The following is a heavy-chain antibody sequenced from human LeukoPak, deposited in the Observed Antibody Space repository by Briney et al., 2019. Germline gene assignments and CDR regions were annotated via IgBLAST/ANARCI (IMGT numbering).Heavy chain of an antibody. Sequence: PGGSLRLSCAASGFTFSSYSMNWVRQAPGKGLEWVSSISSSSSYIYYADSVKGRFTISRDNAKNSLYLQMNSLRAEDTAVYYCARDGTSPMVRGVTYFDYWGQGTLVTVSS. V-gene: IGHV3-21*01. CDR3: ARDGTSPMVRGVTYFDY. CDR2: ISSSSSYI. CDR1: GFTFSSYS. J-gene: IGHJ4*02. D-gene: IGHD3-10*01.